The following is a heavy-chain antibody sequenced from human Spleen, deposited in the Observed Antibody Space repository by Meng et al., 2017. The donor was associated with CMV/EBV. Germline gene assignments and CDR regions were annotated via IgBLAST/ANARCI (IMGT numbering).Heavy chain of an antibody. D-gene: IGHD2-2*01. CDR3: AHRVRHIVVVPAAPPADYNWFDP. Sequence: GWSRQPQGTPLEWLALIYWNSDKRYSPSLKSRLTITKDPSKHQVVLTMTNMDPVDTATYYCAHRVRHIVVVPAAPPADYNWFDPWGQGTLVTVSS. CDR2: IYWNSDK. J-gene: IGHJ5*02. V-gene: IGHV2-5*01.